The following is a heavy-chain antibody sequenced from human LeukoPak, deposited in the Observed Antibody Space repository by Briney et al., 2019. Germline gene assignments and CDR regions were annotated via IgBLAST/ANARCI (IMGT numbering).Heavy chain of an antibody. CDR3: AKDRSGSGYFDY. CDR2: ISSGGGTT. D-gene: IGHD3-10*01. J-gene: IGHJ4*02. CDR1: GFTFSSHA. Sequence: GGSLRLSCAASGFTFSSHAMSWVRQAPGKGLEWVSRISSGGGTTDYTDSVKGRFTISRDTSKNTLYLQTDSLRAEDTAVYYCAKDRSGSGYFDYWGQGTLVTVSS. V-gene: IGHV3-23*01.